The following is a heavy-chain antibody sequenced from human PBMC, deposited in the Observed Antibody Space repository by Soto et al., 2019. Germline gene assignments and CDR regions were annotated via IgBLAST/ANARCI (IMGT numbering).Heavy chain of an antibody. CDR3: ARDTRTVTTGSQDY. CDR1: GFTFSDYY. CDR2: ISSSGSTI. J-gene: IGHJ4*02. Sequence: GGSLRLSCAASGFTFSDYYMSWIRQAPGKGQEWVSYISSSGSTIYYADSVKGRFTISRDNAKNSLYLQMNSLRAEDTAVYYCARDTRTVTTGSQDYWGQGTLVTVSS. V-gene: IGHV3-11*01. D-gene: IGHD4-4*01.